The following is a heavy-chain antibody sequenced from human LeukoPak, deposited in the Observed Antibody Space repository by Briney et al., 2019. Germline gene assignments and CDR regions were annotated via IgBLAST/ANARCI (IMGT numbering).Heavy chain of an antibody. D-gene: IGHD6-19*01. CDR1: GFTFSSYG. Sequence: GGSLRLSCTASGFTFSSYGMSWVRQAPGKGLEWVSGISGGGYSTYYADSVKGRFTISRDSSKDTLYLQMNSLRAEDTAVYYCARGGAVAGTGDYWGQGTLVTVSS. J-gene: IGHJ4*02. V-gene: IGHV3-23*01. CDR2: ISGGGYST. CDR3: ARGGAVAGTGDY.